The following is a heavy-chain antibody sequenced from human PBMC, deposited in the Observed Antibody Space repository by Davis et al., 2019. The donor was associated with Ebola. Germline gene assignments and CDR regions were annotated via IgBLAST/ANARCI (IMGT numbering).Heavy chain of an antibody. CDR3: ARPSRYYDSSGYDC. D-gene: IGHD3-22*01. CDR1: CGSIISSSYY. V-gene: IGHV4-39*01. Sequence: MPSETLSLTCTVSCGSIISSSYYWAWIRQPPGKGLEWIGSIYYSGSTYYNPSLKSRVTMSVDTSKNQFSLKLRSVTAADTAVYYCARPSRYYDSSGYDCWGQGTLVTVSS. CDR2: IYYSGST. J-gene: IGHJ4*02.